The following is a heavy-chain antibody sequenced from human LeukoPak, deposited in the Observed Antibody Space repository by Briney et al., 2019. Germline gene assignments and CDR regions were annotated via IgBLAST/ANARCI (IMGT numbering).Heavy chain of an antibody. CDR1: GFTFSASG. CDR2: IWSDGSNK. CDR3: ANQCGGSCSLDY. Sequence: GGSLRLSCAASGFTFSASGMHWVRQAPGKGLEWVAFIWSDGSNKYYADSVEGRFTISRDNSKSTLYLQMNSLKSEDTAVYYCANQCGGSCSLDYWGQGALVTVSS. D-gene: IGHD2-21*01. J-gene: IGHJ4*02. V-gene: IGHV3-30*02.